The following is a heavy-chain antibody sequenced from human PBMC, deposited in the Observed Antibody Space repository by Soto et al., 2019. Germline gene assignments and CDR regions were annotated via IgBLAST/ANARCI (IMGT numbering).Heavy chain of an antibody. Sequence: GSLRLSCAASGFTFSSYWMSWVRQAPGKGLEWVANIKQDGSEKYYVDSVKGRFTISRDNAKNSLYLQMNSLRAEDTAVYYCARDIVATMDGPSFDYWGQGTLVTVSS. CDR2: IKQDGSEK. D-gene: IGHD5-12*01. V-gene: IGHV3-7*01. CDR1: GFTFSSYW. J-gene: IGHJ4*02. CDR3: ARDIVATMDGPSFDY.